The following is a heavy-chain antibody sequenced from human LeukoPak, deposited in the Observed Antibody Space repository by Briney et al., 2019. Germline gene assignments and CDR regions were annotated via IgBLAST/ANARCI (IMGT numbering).Heavy chain of an antibody. D-gene: IGHD2-21*01. CDR1: GGSFSGYY. CDR3: ARVPLGWGWTEAFDI. V-gene: IGHV4-34*01. J-gene: IGHJ3*02. CDR2: INHSGST. Sequence: PSETLSLTCAVYGGSFSGYYWSWIRQPPGKGLEWIGEINHSGSTNYNPSLKSRVTISVDTSKNQFSLKLSSVTAADTAVYYCARVPLGWGWTEAFDIWGQGTIVTVSS.